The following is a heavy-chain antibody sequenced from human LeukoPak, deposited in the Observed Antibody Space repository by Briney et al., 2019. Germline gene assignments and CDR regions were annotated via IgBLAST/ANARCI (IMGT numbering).Heavy chain of an antibody. Sequence: GGSLRLSCAASGFTFSIHAMPWVRQAPGKGLEWVAVIWYDGSNKYYADSVKGRFTISRDNSKNTLYLQMNSLRAEDTAVYYCARAPVVPAAIGDYYYYGMDVWGQGTTVTVSS. CDR1: GFTFSIHA. D-gene: IGHD2-2*02. J-gene: IGHJ6*02. CDR2: IWYDGSNK. V-gene: IGHV3-33*08. CDR3: ARAPVVPAAIGDYYYYGMDV.